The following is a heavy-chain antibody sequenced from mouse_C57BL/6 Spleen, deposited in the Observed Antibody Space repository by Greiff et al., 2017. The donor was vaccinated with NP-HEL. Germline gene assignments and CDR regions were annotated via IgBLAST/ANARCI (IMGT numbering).Heavy chain of an antibody. CDR2: INYDGSST. Sequence: DVKLVESEGGLVQPGSSMKLSCTASGFTFSDYYMAWVRQVPEKGLEWVANINYDGSSTYYLDSLKSRFIISRDNAKNILYLQMSSLKSEDTATYYCARDDGFAWFAYWGQGTLVTVSA. D-gene: IGHD2-3*01. V-gene: IGHV5-16*01. J-gene: IGHJ3*01. CDR1: GFTFSDYY. CDR3: ARDDGFAWFAY.